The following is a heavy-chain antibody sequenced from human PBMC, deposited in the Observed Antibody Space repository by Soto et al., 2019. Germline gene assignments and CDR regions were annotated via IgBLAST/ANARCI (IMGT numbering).Heavy chain of an antibody. CDR2: ISGSGGST. D-gene: IGHD5-18*01. CDR3: AKGRYSYGYSALDI. V-gene: IGHV3-23*01. Sequence: VLSMRLSCAAFGFTFISYAISRVLQAPGKGLEWVSAISGSGGSTYYADSVKGRFTISRDNSKNTLYLQMNSLKAEDTAVYYCAKGRYSYGYSALDIWGQGTMLSVSS. CDR1: GFTFISYA. J-gene: IGHJ3*02.